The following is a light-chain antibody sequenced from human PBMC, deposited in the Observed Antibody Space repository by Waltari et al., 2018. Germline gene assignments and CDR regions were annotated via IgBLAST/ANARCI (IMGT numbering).Light chain of an antibody. J-gene: IGLJ3*02. CDR1: SSAVGGYDD. CDR2: GVY. V-gene: IGLV2-11*01. CDR3: CSYANSKWV. Sequence: QSVLTQPRSVSGSPGQSVAISCPGTSSAVGGYDDVSWYQQYPGKAPKVMIYGVYKRPSGVPDRFSGSKSGNTASLSISGLQAEDEADYYCCSYANSKWVFGGGTKLTVL.